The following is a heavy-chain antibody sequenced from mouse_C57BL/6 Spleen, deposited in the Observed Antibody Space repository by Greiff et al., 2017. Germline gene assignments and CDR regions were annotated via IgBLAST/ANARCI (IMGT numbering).Heavy chain of an antibody. CDR1: GFTFSSYA. V-gene: IGHV5-4*01. J-gene: IGHJ4*01. CDR2: ISDGGSYT. Sequence: EVQLQESGGGLVKPGGSLKLSCAASGFTFSSYAMSWVRQTSEKRLEWVATISDGGSYTYYPDNVKGRFTISRDNAKNNLYLQMSHLKSEDTAMYYCAREDYDAMDYWGQGTSVTVSS. CDR3: AREDYDAMDY.